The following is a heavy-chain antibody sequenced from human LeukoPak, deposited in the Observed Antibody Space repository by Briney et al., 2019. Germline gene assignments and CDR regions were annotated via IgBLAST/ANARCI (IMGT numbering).Heavy chain of an antibody. CDR1: GGSISSVGYY. V-gene: IGHV4-31*03. CDR2: IYYSGST. D-gene: IGHD6-13*01. CDR3: ARGGSKAARDGMDV. J-gene: IGHJ6*02. Sequence: PSETLSLTCTVSGGSISSVGYYWSWIRQHPGKGLEWIGYIYYSGSTYYNPSRKSRVNITIDTSKNQFYLKVSSVTAEDRAVYYCARGGSKAARDGMDVWGQGTTVTVSS.